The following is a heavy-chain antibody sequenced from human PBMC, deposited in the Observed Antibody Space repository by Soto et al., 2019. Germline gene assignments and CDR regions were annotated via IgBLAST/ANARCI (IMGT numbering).Heavy chain of an antibody. J-gene: IGHJ4*02. D-gene: IGHD2-2*01. CDR1: GFTFSSYA. Sequence: AGGSLRLSCAASGFTFSSYAMNWVRQAPGKGLEWVALISHDGINKYYADSVRGRFTISRDSSTNTLYLQMNSLRAAGTAVYYCGRCTSTSCHLGSDYWGQGTLVTVSS. CDR2: ISHDGINK. CDR3: GRCTSTSCHLGSDY. V-gene: IGHV3-30-3*01.